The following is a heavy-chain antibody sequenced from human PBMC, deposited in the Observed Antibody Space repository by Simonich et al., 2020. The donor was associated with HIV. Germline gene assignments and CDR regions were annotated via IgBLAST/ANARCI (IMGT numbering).Heavy chain of an antibody. CDR3: ARGGACSGDCDNWFDS. V-gene: IGHV4-34*01. J-gene: IGHJ5*01. CDR1: GRSLSGSY. D-gene: IGHD2-21*02. CDR2: ISQCGST. Sequence: QVQLQQWGAGLLKPSETLSLTCAVYGRSLSGSYWSWLRQPPGKGLEWIGEISQCGSTNSNPSRKSRVTISVDTTKNQFSLKLNSRTAADTAVYYCARGGACSGDCDNWFDSWGQGTLVTVSS.